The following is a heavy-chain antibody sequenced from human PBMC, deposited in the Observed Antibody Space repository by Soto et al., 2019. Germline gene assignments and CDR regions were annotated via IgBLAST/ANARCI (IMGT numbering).Heavy chain of an antibody. Sequence: ASVKVSCKVSGYTLTDLSMHWVRQTPGRGLEWMGGFDLEDDDTIYAQNFRGRVTMTADTSTDTAYMELSSLRSEDTAVYYCATALVGGTETPTLDYWGRGILVTVSS. D-gene: IGHD1-26*01. V-gene: IGHV1-24*01. J-gene: IGHJ4*02. CDR1: GYTLTDLS. CDR2: FDLEDDDT. CDR3: ATALVGGTETPTLDY.